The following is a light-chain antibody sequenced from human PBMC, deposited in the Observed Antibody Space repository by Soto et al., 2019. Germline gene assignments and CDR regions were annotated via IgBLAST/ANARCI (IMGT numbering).Light chain of an antibody. CDR3: QQYGTPRSVT. J-gene: IGKJ5*01. Sequence: EIVLTQSPGTLSLSPGEEATLSCRASQSVDSNYLAWYQQKPGQTPRLIIYGASGRADGSPLRFSGSGFGTDFTLTISKVEPEDFAVYYCQQYGTPRSVTFGQGTRLDI. V-gene: IGKV3-20*01. CDR1: QSVDSNY. CDR2: GAS.